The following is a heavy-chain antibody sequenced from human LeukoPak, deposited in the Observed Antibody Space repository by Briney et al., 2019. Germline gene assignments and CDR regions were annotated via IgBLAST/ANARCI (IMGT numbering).Heavy chain of an antibody. Sequence: ASVKVSCKASGYTFTSYDISWVRQATGQGLEWMGWMNPNSGNTGYAQKFQGRVTITRNTSISTAYMELSSLRSEDTAVYYCARRRPTITMVRGVITNWFDPWGQGTLVTVSS. CDR1: GYTFTSYD. V-gene: IGHV1-8*03. D-gene: IGHD3-10*01. CDR3: ARRRPTITMVRGVITNWFDP. J-gene: IGHJ5*02. CDR2: MNPNSGNT.